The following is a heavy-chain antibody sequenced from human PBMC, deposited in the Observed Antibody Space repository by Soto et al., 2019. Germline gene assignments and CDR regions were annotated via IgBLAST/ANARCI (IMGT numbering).Heavy chain of an antibody. CDR3: ARDREMATMDFDY. Sequence: QVQLVQSGAEVKKPGASVKVSCKASGYTFTSYYMHWVRQAPGQGLEWMGIINPSGGSTSYAQKFQGRVTMNRDTSTSTGYMELSSLRSEDTAVYYCARDREMATMDFDYWGQGTLVTVSS. V-gene: IGHV1-46*01. CDR2: INPSGGST. J-gene: IGHJ4*02. D-gene: IGHD5-12*01. CDR1: GYTFTSYY.